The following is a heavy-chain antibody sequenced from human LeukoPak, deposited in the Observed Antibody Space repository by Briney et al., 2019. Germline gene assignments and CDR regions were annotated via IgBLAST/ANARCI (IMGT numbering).Heavy chain of an antibody. J-gene: IGHJ5*02. V-gene: IGHV4-59*01. CDR3: ARAETHDSSSNWFDP. CDR2: IYYSGST. CDR1: GGSISSCY. Sequence: SETLSLTCAVSGGSISSCYWSWIRQPPGKGLEWIGYIYYSGSTNYNPSLKSRVTISVDTSKNQFSLKLSSVTAADTAVYYCARAETHDSSSNWFDPWGQGTLVTVSS. D-gene: IGHD3-22*01.